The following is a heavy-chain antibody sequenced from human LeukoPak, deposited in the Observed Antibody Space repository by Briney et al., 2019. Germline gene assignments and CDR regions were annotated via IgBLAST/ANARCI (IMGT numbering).Heavy chain of an antibody. D-gene: IGHD6-13*01. V-gene: IGHV1-46*01. CDR1: GYTFTSYH. Sequence: GASVKVSCKASGYTFTSYHMHWVRQAPGQGLEWMGIINPSGGSTSYAQKFQGRVTMTRDMSTSTVYMELSSLRSEDTAVYYCARDGATIAAAGPLYYFDYWGQGTLVTVSS. CDR2: INPSGGST. CDR3: ARDGATIAAAGPLYYFDY. J-gene: IGHJ4*02.